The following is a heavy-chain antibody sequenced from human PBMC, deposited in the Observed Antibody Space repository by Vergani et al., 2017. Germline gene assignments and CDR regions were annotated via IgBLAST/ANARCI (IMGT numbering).Heavy chain of an antibody. CDR3: ARVGCSGGSCYS. Sequence: QVQLVQSGSELKKPGASVKVSCKASGYTFTSYYMHWVRQAPGQGLEWMGRIIPIFGTANYAQKFQGRVTITADESTSTAYMELSSLRSEDTAVYYCARVGCSGGSCYSWGQGTLVTVSS. D-gene: IGHD2-15*01. V-gene: IGHV1-69*18. CDR2: IIPIFGTA. J-gene: IGHJ4*02. CDR1: GYTFTSYY.